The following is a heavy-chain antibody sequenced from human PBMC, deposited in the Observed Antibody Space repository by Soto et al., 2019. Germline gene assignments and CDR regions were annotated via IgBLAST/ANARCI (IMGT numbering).Heavy chain of an antibody. J-gene: IGHJ6*03. V-gene: IGHV3-74*01. CDR2: INSDGSVS. CDR3: ARGDCVGGSCYSLAGYFYYYMDV. CDR1: GFTFSNYW. Sequence: EVKLVESGGGLVQPGGSLRLSCEASGFTFSNYWMYWVRQAPGQGLVWVSRINSDGSVSSYADSVKGRLTISRDNVKNTLYLQMNSLRVEDTAVYYCARGDCVGGSCYSLAGYFYYYMDVWGKGTTVTVFS. D-gene: IGHD2-15*01.